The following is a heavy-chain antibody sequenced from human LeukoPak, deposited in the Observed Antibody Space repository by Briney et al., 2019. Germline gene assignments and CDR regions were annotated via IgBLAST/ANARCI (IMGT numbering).Heavy chain of an antibody. CDR1: GFTFSSYS. J-gene: IGHJ6*03. CDR3: ARVHGYYYYMDV. V-gene: IGHV3-21*01. Sequence: GGSLRLSCAASGFTFSSYSMNWVRQAPGRGLEWVSSISSSSSYIYYADSVKGRFTISRDNAKNSLYLQMNSLRAEDTAVYYCARVHGYYYYMDVWGKGTTVTVSS. CDR2: ISSSSSYI.